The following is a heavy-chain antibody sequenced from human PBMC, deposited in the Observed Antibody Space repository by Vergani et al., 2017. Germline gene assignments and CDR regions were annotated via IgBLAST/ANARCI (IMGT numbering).Heavy chain of an antibody. D-gene: IGHD3-22*01. CDR3: ARAGARYDSSGYYRLDY. CDR1: GGTFSSYA. Sequence: QVQLVQSGAEVKKPGSSVKVSCKAAGGTFSSYAISWVRQAPGQGLEWMGRIIPIFGTANYAQKFQGRVTITADESTSTAYMELSSLRSEDTAVYYCARAGARYDSSGYYRLDYWGQGTLVTVSS. V-gene: IGHV1-69*18. CDR2: IIPIFGTA. J-gene: IGHJ4*02.